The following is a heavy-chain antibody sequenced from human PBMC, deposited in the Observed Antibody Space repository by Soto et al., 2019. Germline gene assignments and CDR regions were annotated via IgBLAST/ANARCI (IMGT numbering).Heavy chain of an antibody. CDR3: AREHSSSWRFDY. V-gene: IGHV1-8*01. Sequence: QVQLVQSGAEVKKPGASVKVSCKASGYTFTSYDINWVRQATGQGLEWMGWMNPNSGNTGYAQKFHGRVTMTRNNSISTAYMELSSLRSEDTAVYYCAREHSSSWRFDYWGQGTLVTVSS. CDR1: GYTFTSYD. J-gene: IGHJ4*02. D-gene: IGHD6-13*01. CDR2: MNPNSGNT.